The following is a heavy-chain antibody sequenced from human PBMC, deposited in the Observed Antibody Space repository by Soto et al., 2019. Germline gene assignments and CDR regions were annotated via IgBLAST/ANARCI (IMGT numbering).Heavy chain of an antibody. CDR2: IYYSGST. CDR1: GGSISSYY. V-gene: IGHV4-59*01. CDR3: ARDRHRSGYYGYYYYGMDV. D-gene: IGHD3-3*01. J-gene: IGHJ6*02. Sequence: KPSETLSLTCTVSGGSISSYYWSWIRQPPGKGLEWIGYIYYSGSTNYNPSLKSRVTISVDTSKNQFSLKLSSVTAADTAVYYCARDRHRSGYYGYYYYGMDVWGQGTTVTVSS.